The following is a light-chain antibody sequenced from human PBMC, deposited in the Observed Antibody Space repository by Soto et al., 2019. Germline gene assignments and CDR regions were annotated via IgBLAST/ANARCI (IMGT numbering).Light chain of an antibody. Sequence: IVLTQSPAIMSLSPGESASLSCRASQSVSDYLAWYQQKPGQAPRLFIYDVSKRATGIPARFSGSGSGTDFTLTISSLEPEDFAVYYCQQHGFSPITFGQGTKVDIK. CDR1: QSVSDY. CDR2: DVS. J-gene: IGKJ1*01. V-gene: IGKV3-11*01. CDR3: QQHGFSPIT.